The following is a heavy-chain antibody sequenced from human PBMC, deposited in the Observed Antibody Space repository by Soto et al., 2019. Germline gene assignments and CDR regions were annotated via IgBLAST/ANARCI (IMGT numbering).Heavy chain of an antibody. V-gene: IGHV1-69*13. CDR1: GGTFSSYA. J-gene: IGHJ6*04. CDR3: ARDEDTAMVREYYYYGMDV. Sequence: SVKVSCKASGGTFSSYAISWVRQAPGQGLEWMGGIIPIFGTANYAQKFQGRVTITADESTSTAYMELSSLRSEDTAVYYCARDEDTAMVREYYYYGMDVWGKGTTVTVSS. CDR2: IIPIFGTA. D-gene: IGHD5-18*01.